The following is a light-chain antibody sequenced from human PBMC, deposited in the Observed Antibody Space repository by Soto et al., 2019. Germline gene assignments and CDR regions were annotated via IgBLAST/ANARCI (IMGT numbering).Light chain of an antibody. J-gene: IGKJ5*01. CDR1: QSVSSSW. CDR2: DAS. V-gene: IGKV3-20*01. Sequence: EIVLTQSPGTLSLSPGERATLSCRASQSVSSSWLAWYQQKPGQAPRLLIYDASGRATGSPDRFSGSGSGTDFTLTISRLEPEDFAVYYCQQYGSSPITFGQGTRLE. CDR3: QQYGSSPIT.